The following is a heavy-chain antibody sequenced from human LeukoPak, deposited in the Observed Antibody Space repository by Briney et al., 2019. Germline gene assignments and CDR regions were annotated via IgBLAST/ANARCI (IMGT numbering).Heavy chain of an antibody. CDR1: GFSFNTYS. CDR2: ISSSTSYI. V-gene: IGHV3-21*01. Sequence: KTGGSLRLSCAASGFSFNTYSVNWVRQAPGKGLEWVSSISSSTSYIYYADSVKGRFTISRDNAKNSLYLQMNSLRAEETAVYYCARGEGSSAWNGIDYWGQGTLVTVSS. J-gene: IGHJ4*02. CDR3: ARGEGSSAWNGIDY. D-gene: IGHD1-1*01.